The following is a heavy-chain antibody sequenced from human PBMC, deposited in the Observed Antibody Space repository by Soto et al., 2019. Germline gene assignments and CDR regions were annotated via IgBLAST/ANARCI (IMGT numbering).Heavy chain of an antibody. D-gene: IGHD1-1*01. J-gene: IGHJ4*02. Sequence: QVHLVQSGAEVKKPGASVKVSCKGSGYGFTTYGITWVRQAPGQGLEWMAWISAHNGNTNYAQKIQGRVTVTRDTSASTDYMGLRSLRSDVTAVYYCARGRYGDYWGQGALVTVSS. CDR3: ARGRYGDY. V-gene: IGHV1-18*01. CDR2: ISAHNGNT. CDR1: GYGFTTYG.